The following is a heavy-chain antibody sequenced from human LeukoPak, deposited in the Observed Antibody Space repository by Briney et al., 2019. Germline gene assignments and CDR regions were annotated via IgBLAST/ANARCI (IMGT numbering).Heavy chain of an antibody. D-gene: IGHD1-26*01. V-gene: IGHV1-69*13. J-gene: IGHJ6*03. CDR1: GGTFSSYA. CDR3: ARGWELPRSYYYYMDV. Sequence: GASVKVPCKASGGTFSSYAISWVRQAPGQGLEWMGGIIPIFGTANYAQKFQGRVTITADESTSTAYMELSSLRSEDAAVYYCARGWELPRSYYYYMDVWGKGTTVTVSS. CDR2: IIPIFGTA.